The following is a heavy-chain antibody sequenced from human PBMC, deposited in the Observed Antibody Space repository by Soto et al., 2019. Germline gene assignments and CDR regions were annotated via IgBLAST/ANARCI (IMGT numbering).Heavy chain of an antibody. J-gene: IGHJ4*02. V-gene: IGHV4-59*01. Sequence: PSETLSLTCTVSGGSISSYYWSWIRQPPGKGLEWIGYIYYSGSTNYNPSLKSRVTISVDTSKNQFSLKLSSVTAADTAVYYCARHFIAAADIFDYWGQGTLVTVSS. CDR1: GGSISSYY. D-gene: IGHD6-13*01. CDR3: ARHFIAAADIFDY. CDR2: IYYSGST.